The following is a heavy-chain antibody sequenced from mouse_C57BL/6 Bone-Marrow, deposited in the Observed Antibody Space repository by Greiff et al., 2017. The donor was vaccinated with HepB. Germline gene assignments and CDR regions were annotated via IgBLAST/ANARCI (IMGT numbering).Heavy chain of an antibody. D-gene: IGHD2-4*01. CDR3: ARGGGYYDHDY. V-gene: IGHV3-6*01. Sequence: DVKLQESGPGLVKPSQSLSLTCSVTGYSITSGYYWNWIRQFPGNKLEWMGYISYDGSNNYNPSLKNRIFITRDTSRNQFFLMLNSVTTEDTATYYCARGGGYYDHDYWGQGTTRTVSS. CDR1: GYSITSGYY. J-gene: IGHJ2*01. CDR2: ISYDGSN.